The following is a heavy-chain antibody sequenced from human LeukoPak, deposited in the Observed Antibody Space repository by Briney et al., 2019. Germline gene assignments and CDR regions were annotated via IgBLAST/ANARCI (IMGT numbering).Heavy chain of an antibody. CDR2: TYYRSKWYN. J-gene: IGHJ4*02. Sequence: SQTLSLTCAISGDSVSSNSAAWYWIRLSPSRGLEWLGRTYYRSKWYNDSALSVKSRITINPDISKNQFSLQLDSVTPEDTAMYYCARGINRVLDYWGQGTLVTVSS. CDR3: ARGINRVLDY. D-gene: IGHD3-10*01. V-gene: IGHV6-1*01. CDR1: GDSVSSNSAA.